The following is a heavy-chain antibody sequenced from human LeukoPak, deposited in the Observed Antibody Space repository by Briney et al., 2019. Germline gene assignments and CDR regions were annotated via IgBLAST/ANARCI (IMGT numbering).Heavy chain of an antibody. D-gene: IGHD6-13*01. Sequence: ASVKVSCKASGYTFTSYDINWVRQATGQGLEWMGWMNPNSGNTGYAQKFQGRVTMTRNTSISTAYMELSSLRSEDTAVYYCARGPLGSWYYYYHMDVWGKGTTVTVSS. V-gene: IGHV1-8*01. CDR3: ARGPLGSWYYYYHMDV. J-gene: IGHJ6*03. CDR1: GYTFTSYD. CDR2: MNPNSGNT.